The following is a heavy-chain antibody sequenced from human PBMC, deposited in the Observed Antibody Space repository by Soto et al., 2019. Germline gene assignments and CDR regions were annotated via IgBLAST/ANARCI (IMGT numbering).Heavy chain of an antibody. V-gene: IGHV4-39*07. CDR3: ARGMAEEQIFYYFDY. D-gene: IGHD3-9*01. Sequence: PSETLSLTCIVSGASLSSSSYYWAWIRQPPGRGLEWIGTIYYNANTYYNPSLKNRVTISVDKSKSQFYLKLRSVTAADTAVYYCARGMAEEQIFYYFDYWGQGALVTVSS. J-gene: IGHJ4*02. CDR1: GASLSSSSYY. CDR2: IYYNANT.